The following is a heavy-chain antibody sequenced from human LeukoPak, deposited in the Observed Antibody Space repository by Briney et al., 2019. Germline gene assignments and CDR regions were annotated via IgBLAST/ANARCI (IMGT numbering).Heavy chain of an antibody. Sequence: GGSLRLSCAASGFTFSSYGMHWVRQAPGKGLEWVAVISYDRSNKYYADSVKGRFTISRDNSKNTLYLQMSNLRAEDTAVYFCARGGGLDVWGQGATVTVSS. CDR2: ISYDRSNK. V-gene: IGHV3-30*03. J-gene: IGHJ6*02. D-gene: IGHD3-16*01. CDR1: GFTFSSYG. CDR3: ARGGGLDV.